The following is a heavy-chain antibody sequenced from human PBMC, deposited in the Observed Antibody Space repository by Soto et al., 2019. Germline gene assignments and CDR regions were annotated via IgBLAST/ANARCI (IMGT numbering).Heavy chain of an antibody. CDR1: GYTFTSYD. J-gene: IGHJ5*02. V-gene: IGHV1-8*01. CDR2: MNPNSGNT. D-gene: IGHD3-16*02. CDR3: AREYYDYIWGSYRPYNWFDP. Sequence: VKVSCKASGYTFTSYDINWVRQATGQGLEWMGWMNPNSGNTGYAQKFQGRVTMTRNTSISTAYMELSSLRPEDTAVYYCAREYYDYIWGSYRPYNWFDPWGQGTLVTVSS.